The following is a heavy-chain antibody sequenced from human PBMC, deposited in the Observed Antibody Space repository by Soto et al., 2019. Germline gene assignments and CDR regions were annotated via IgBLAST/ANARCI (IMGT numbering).Heavy chain of an antibody. CDR3: ARIPRTYYYDSSGQRRDYYFDY. Sequence: GESLKISCKGSGYSFTNYWIGWVRQMPGKGLEWMGMIYPDDSDTKYSPSFQGQVTFSADKSISTAYLQWSSLKASDTAMYYCARIPRTYYYDSSGQRRDYYFDYWGQGTLVTVSS. J-gene: IGHJ4*02. CDR1: GYSFTNYW. CDR2: IYPDDSDT. V-gene: IGHV5-51*01. D-gene: IGHD3-22*01.